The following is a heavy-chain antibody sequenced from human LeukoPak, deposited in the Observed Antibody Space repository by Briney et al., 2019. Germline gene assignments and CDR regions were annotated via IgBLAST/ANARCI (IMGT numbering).Heavy chain of an antibody. Sequence: SETLSLTCTVSGGSISSGSYYWSWIRQPAGKGLEWIGRIYTSGSTNYNPSLKSRVTISVDTSKNQFSLKLSSVTAADTAVYYCARTHVASMVRGVSPWFDPWGKGTTVTVSS. CDR3: ARTHVASMVRGVSPWFDP. V-gene: IGHV4-61*02. J-gene: IGHJ6*04. D-gene: IGHD3-10*01. CDR1: GGSISSGSYY. CDR2: IYTSGST.